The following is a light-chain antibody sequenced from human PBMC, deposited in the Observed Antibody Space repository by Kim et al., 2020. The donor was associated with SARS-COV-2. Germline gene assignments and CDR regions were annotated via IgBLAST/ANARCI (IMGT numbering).Light chain of an antibody. Sequence: DIQMTQSPSSLSASVGDRVTITCQASQDISNYLNWYQQQPGKAPKLLIYDASNLETGVPSRFSGSGSGTDFTFTISSLQPEDIATYYCQQYDNLPLTFGGGTKVGIK. V-gene: IGKV1-33*01. J-gene: IGKJ4*01. CDR2: DAS. CDR3: QQYDNLPLT. CDR1: QDISNY.